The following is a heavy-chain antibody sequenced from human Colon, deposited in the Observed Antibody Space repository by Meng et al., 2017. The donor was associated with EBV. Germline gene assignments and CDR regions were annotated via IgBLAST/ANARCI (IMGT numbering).Heavy chain of an antibody. CDR2: IHHSGSA. J-gene: IGHJ4*02. V-gene: IGHV4-30-4*01. Sequence: QVALQMSGPGLVEPSPTLSLPCTVSGGSMSSGNYYWSWIRQPPGKGLEWIGYIHHSGSAYYNPSLKSRVSISVDTSKSQFSLNLNSMTAADTAVYYCASFDHIPRRNYFDYWGQGTLVTVSS. CDR1: GGSMSSGNYY. D-gene: IGHD2-21*01. CDR3: ASFDHIPRRNYFDY.